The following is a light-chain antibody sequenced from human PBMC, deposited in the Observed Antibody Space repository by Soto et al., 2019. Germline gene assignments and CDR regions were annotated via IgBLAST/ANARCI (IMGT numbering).Light chain of an antibody. CDR3: QQYNTYWT. CDR2: DAS. CDR1: QSISRW. V-gene: IGKV1-5*01. J-gene: IGKJ1*01. Sequence: DIQMTQSPSTLSASVGDRVTITCRASQSISRWLAWYQQKPGKAPKLLISDASNLESGVPSRFSGSGSGTDFTLTIIIQKPDEFATYYCQQYNTYWTFGQGTKVQIK.